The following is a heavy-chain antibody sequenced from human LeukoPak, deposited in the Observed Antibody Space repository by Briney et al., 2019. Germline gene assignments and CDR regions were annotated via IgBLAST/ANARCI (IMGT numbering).Heavy chain of an antibody. D-gene: IGHD1-26*01. J-gene: IGHJ4*02. CDR1: GGSIDITNY. Sequence: SQTLSLTCGVSGGSIDITNYWSWVRQAPGKGLEWIGEIAHDGTTNYTPSLRSRVAMSFDRANNQFSLSLTSVTAADTAVYYCTREDRPYCPFAYWGQGVLVTVSS. CDR2: IAHDGTT. CDR3: TREDRPYCPFAY. V-gene: IGHV4-4*02.